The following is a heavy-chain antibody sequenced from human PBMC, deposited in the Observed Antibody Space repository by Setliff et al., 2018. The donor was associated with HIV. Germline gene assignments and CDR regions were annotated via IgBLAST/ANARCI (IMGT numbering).Heavy chain of an antibody. V-gene: IGHV5-51*01. Sequence: GESLKISCKALDYTFTTYWIAWVRQMPGEGLEWMGIIYPDDSDIRYNPSFQNQITISADKSIATAYLKLNNLKASDTATYYCARRDGRSMNAFQIWGPGTMVTVSS. CDR2: IYPDDSDI. D-gene: IGHD2-21*01. CDR1: DYTFTTYW. CDR3: ARRDGRSMNAFQI. J-gene: IGHJ3*01.